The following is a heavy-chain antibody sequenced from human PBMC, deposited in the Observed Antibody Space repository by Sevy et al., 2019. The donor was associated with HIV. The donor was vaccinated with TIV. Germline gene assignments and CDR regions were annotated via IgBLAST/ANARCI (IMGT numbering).Heavy chain of an antibody. CDR3: ARGSYDSSGYYYHYFDY. CDR1: GYTFTGYY. Sequence: ASVKVSCKASGYTFTGYYMHWVRQAPGQGLEWMGWINPNSGGTNYAQKFQGRVTMTRDTSISTAYMELSRLRSDDPAVYYCARGSYDSSGYYYHYFDYWGQGTLVTVSS. CDR2: INPNSGGT. V-gene: IGHV1-2*02. J-gene: IGHJ4*02. D-gene: IGHD3-22*01.